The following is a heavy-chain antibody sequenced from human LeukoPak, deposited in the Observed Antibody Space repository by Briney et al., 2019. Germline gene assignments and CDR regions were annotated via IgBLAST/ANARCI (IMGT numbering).Heavy chain of an antibody. CDR1: GYSISRSSYY. V-gene: IGHV4-39*01. D-gene: IGHD1-7*01. CDR3: GTGTTDS. Sequence: SETLSLTCTVSGYSISRSSYYWGWIRQPPGKGLESIGTIYYSGSTYYNPSLKSRLTISIDTSKNQFSLKLTSVTAADTAVYYCGTGTTDSWGKGTLVTVSP. CDR2: IYYSGST. J-gene: IGHJ4*02.